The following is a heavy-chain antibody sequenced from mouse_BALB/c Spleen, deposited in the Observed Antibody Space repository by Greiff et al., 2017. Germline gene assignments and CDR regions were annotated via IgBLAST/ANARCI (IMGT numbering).Heavy chain of an antibody. J-gene: IGHJ2*01. CDR1: GYTFTSYT. D-gene: IGHD1-1*01. CDR2: INPSSGYT. CDR3: ARLGGDYAHFDY. Sequence: QVQLKQSAAELARPGASVKMSCKASGYTFTSYTMHWVKQRPGQGLEWIGYINPSSGYTEYNQKFKDKTTLTADKSSSTAYMQLSSLTSEDSAVYYCARLGGDYAHFDYWGQGTTLTVAS. V-gene: IGHV1-4*02.